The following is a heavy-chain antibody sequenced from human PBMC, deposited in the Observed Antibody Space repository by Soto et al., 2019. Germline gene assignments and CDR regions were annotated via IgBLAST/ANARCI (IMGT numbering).Heavy chain of an antibody. CDR2: INHSGST. CDR3: ARVTVVPYYYYYGMDV. V-gene: IGHV4-34*01. D-gene: IGHD2-15*01. Sequence: LSLTCAVYGGSFSGYYWSWIRQPPGKGLEWIGEINHSGSTNYNPSLKSRVTISVDTSKNQFSLKLSSVTAAHMAVYYCARVTVVPYYYYYGMDVWGQGTTVTVSS. J-gene: IGHJ6*02. CDR1: GGSFSGYY.